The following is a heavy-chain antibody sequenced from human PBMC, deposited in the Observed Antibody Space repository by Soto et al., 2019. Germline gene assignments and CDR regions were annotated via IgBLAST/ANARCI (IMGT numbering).Heavy chain of an antibody. CDR3: AISRITDESLDY. CDR2: INPNSGAT. CDR1: GYTFTGYY. J-gene: IGHJ4*02. D-gene: IGHD3-16*01. V-gene: IGHV1-2*02. Sequence: QVQLVQSGAEVKKPGASVKVSCKPSGYTFTGYYIHWVRQAPGQGLEWMGWINPNSGATNYALKLQGRVTMPRDTSISSAYIELNSLTSDDTAGYYCAISRITDESLDYGGQGTLVTVAS.